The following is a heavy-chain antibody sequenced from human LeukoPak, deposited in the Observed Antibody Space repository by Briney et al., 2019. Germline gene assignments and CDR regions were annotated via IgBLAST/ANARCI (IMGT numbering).Heavy chain of an antibody. CDR1: GGSFSGYC. D-gene: IGHD6-13*01. Sequence: SETLSLTCAVYGGSFSGYCWSWIRQPPGKGLEWIGYIYYSGSTNYNPSLKSRVTISVDTSKNQFSLKLSSVTAADTAVYYCARAARGIIAAAGFPRYYYYGMDVWGQGTTVTVSS. CDR3: ARAARGIIAAAGFPRYYYYGMDV. V-gene: IGHV4-59*01. J-gene: IGHJ6*02. CDR2: IYYSGST.